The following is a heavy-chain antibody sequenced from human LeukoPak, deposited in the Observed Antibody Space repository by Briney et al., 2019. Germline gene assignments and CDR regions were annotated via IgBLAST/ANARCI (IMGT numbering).Heavy chain of an antibody. Sequence: SETLSLTCTVSAGSINSYYWSWLRQPPGNGLEWVGYTYYSGATNYSPSLKSRVPISVDTSKNKFALKLSSVTAADTAVYYCARESPTYYYDSSGYFFDYWGQGTLVTVSS. J-gene: IGHJ4*02. CDR2: TYYSGAT. V-gene: IGHV4-59*01. CDR3: ARESPTYYYDSSGYFFDY. CDR1: AGSINSYY. D-gene: IGHD3-22*01.